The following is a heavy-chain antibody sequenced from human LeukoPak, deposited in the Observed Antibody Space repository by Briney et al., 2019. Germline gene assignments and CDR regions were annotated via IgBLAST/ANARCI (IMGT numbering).Heavy chain of an antibody. V-gene: IGHV3-7*01. J-gene: IGHJ4*02. D-gene: IGHD4-17*01. CDR2: IKQDGSEK. CDR3: ARVSANTVTTLQYFDY. CDR1: GFTFSSYL. Sequence: GGSLRLSCAASGFTFSSYLMSWVRQAPAKGLEWVANIKQDGSEKYYVDSVKGRFTISRDNAKNSLYLQMNSLSAEDTAVYYCARVSANTVTTLQYFDYWGEGTLVTVSS.